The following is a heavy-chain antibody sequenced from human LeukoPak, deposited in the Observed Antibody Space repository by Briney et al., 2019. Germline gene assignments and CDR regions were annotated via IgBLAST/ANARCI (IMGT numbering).Heavy chain of an antibody. V-gene: IGHV3-23*01. J-gene: IGHJ6*03. CDR2: ISGSGGST. CDR3: AKGVHYDSSGYYSYYYYMDV. Sequence: GGTLRLSCAAPGFTFSSYGMSWVRQAPGKGLEWVSAISGSGGSTYYADSVKGRFTISRDNSKNTLYLQMNSLRAEDTAVYYCAKGVHYDSSGYYSYYYYMDVWGKGTTVTISS. D-gene: IGHD3-22*01. CDR1: GFTFSSYG.